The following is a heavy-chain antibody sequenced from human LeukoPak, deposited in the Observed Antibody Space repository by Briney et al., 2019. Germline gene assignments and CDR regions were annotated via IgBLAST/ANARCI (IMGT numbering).Heavy chain of an antibody. Sequence: SQTLSLTCTVSGGSISSGDYYWSWIRQPPGKGLEWIGYIYYSGSTYYNPSLKSRGTISVDTSKNQFSLKLSSVTAAETAVYYCARESPAMGWYFAYWGQGTLVTVSS. D-gene: IGHD6-19*01. J-gene: IGHJ4*02. CDR3: ARESPAMGWYFAY. CDR2: IYYSGST. V-gene: IGHV4-30-4*08. CDR1: GGSISSGDYY.